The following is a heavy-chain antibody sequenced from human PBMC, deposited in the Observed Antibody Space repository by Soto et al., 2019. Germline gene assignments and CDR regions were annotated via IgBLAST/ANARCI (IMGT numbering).Heavy chain of an antibody. CDR3: ARRLITFGGVIVQNFDY. CDR1: GGSISSSSYY. CDR2: IYYSGST. V-gene: IGHV4-39*01. Sequence: SETLSLTCTVSGGSISSSSYYWGWIRQPPGKGLEWIGSIYYSGSTYYNPSLKSRVTISVDTSKNQFSLKLSSVTAADTAVYYCARRLITFGGVIVQNFDYWGQGTLVTVSS. J-gene: IGHJ4*02. D-gene: IGHD3-16*02.